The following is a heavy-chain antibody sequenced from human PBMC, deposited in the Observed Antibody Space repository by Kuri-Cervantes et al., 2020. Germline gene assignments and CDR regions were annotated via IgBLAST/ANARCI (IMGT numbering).Heavy chain of an antibody. V-gene: IGHV3-64*02. D-gene: IGHD3-10*01. CDR3: AWFYYYYMDV. CDR1: GFTFSSFA. J-gene: IGHJ6*03. Sequence: GESLKISCAASGFTFSSFAMHWVRQAPGKGLEYVSAISSIGISTYYADSVKGRFTISRDNAKNSLYLQMNSLRAEDTALYYCAWFYYYYMDVWGKGTTVTVSS. CDR2: ISSIGIST.